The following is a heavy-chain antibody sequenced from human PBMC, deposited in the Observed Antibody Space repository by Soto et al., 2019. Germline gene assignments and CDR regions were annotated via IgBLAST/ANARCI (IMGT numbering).Heavy chain of an antibody. Sequence: QVQLVQSGAEVKKPGSSVTVSCKASGGTFSSYAISWVRQAPGQGLEWMGRIIPFIGTANYAQKFQGRVTITADESMSTAYMELTSLRSEDTAVYYCARVVMTTVPASYYYGRDVWGQVTTVTVSS. J-gene: IGHJ6*02. CDR3: ARVVMTTVPASYYYGRDV. CDR2: IIPFIGTA. V-gene: IGHV1-69*18. CDR1: GGTFSSYA. D-gene: IGHD4-4*01.